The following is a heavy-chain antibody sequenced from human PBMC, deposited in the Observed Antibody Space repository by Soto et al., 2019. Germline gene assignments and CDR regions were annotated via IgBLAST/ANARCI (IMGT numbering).Heavy chain of an antibody. J-gene: IGHJ4*02. CDR2: INPNSGGT. CDR1: GYTMTGYY. CDR3: ARDSSSSSSTRLNFGY. Sequence: KVYCKAAGYTMTGYYMHWVRQAPGQGLEWMGWINPNSGGTNYAQKFQGRVTMTRDTSISTAYMELSRLRSDDTAVYYCARDSSSSSSTRLNFGYWGQGTLVTVSS. V-gene: IGHV1-2*02. D-gene: IGHD6-13*01.